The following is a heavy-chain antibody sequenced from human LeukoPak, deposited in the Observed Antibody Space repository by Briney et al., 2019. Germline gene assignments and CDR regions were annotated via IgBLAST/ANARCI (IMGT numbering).Heavy chain of an antibody. CDR1: GGPISTYY. CDR3: ARWSSGNSLFDF. J-gene: IGHJ4*02. V-gene: IGHV4-59*01. Sequence: SETLSLTCTVSGGPISTYYWSWLRQPPGKGLEWIGYIYYSGSTNYNPSLKSRLTISIDTSKKQFSLKLNSVTAADTAVYYCARWSSGNSLFDFWGQGTLVTVSS. D-gene: IGHD1-26*01. CDR2: IYYSGST.